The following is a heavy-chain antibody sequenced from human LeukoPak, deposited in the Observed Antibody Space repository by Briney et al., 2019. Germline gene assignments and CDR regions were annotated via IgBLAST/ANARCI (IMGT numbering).Heavy chain of an antibody. CDR2: INHSGST. J-gene: IGHJ6*03. CDR1: GGSFSGYY. D-gene: IGHD3-22*01. CDR3: ARGLMGYDSSGYYWGYYYYYYMDV. Sequence: PSETLSLTCAVYGGSFSGYYWSWIRQPPGKGLEWTGEINHSGSTNYNPSLKSRVTISVDTSKNQFSLKLSSVTAADTAVYYCARGLMGYDSSGYYWGYYYYYYMDVWGKGTTVTVSS. V-gene: IGHV4-34*01.